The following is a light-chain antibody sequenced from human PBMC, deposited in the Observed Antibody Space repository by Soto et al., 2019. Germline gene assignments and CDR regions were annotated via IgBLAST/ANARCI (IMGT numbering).Light chain of an antibody. CDR3: QQHTNWPIT. V-gene: IGKV3-11*01. CDR1: HSVSTY. CDR2: DAP. J-gene: IGKJ4*01. Sequence: ETVLTQSPATLSLSPGEGATLSSRASHSVSTYLAWYQQKPGQTPRLLIYDAPTRATGIPARFSGSGSGTDFTLNIRSLETEDFAVYYCQQHTNWPITFGGGTKVDIK.